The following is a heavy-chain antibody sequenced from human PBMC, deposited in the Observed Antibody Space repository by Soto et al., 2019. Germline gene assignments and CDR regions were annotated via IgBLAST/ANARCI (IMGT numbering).Heavy chain of an antibody. D-gene: IGHD6-19*01. Sequence: EVQLVESGGGLVQPGGSLRLSCAASGFTFSIFSMSWVRQAPGKGLEWISYVNAAANDIYYTDSVRGRFTISRDNAKNSLYLQMNSLRDDVTAVYYCVRDRMWEQWLGPHDAFEIWGQGTMVTVS. V-gene: IGHV3-48*02. CDR2: VNAAANDI. CDR1: GFTFSIFS. J-gene: IGHJ3*02. CDR3: VRDRMWEQWLGPHDAFEI.